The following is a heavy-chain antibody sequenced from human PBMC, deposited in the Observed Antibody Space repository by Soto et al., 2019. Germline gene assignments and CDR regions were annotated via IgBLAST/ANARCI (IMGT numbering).Heavy chain of an antibody. CDR3: AKGPIVATSNWFDP. D-gene: IGHD5-12*01. V-gene: IGHV3-23*01. J-gene: IGHJ5*02. Sequence: GGSLRLSCPASGFTFSSYAMSWVRQAPGKGLEWVSAISGSGGSTYYADSVKGRFTISRDSSKNTLYLQMNSLRAEDTAVYYCAKGPIVATSNWFDPWGQGTLVTVSS. CDR2: ISGSGGST. CDR1: GFTFSSYA.